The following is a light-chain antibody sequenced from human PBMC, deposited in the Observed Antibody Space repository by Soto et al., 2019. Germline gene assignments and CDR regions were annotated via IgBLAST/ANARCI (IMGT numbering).Light chain of an antibody. CDR1: QSITTW. J-gene: IGKJ4*01. CDR2: KAS. CDR3: QQYNSYPLT. V-gene: IGKV1-5*03. Sequence: DIQMTQSPSTLSASVGDRVTITCRASQSITTWLAWYQQKPGKAPNLLIYKASTLERGVPSRFSGSGSGTELTLTISSLQPDDFATYYCQQYNSYPLTFGGGTKVEIK.